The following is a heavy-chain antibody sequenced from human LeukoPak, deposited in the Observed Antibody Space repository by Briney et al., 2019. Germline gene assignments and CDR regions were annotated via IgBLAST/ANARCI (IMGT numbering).Heavy chain of an antibody. Sequence: GGSLRLSCAASGFTFHDYAMHWVRQAPGKGLEWVSLISWDGGSTYYADSVKGRFTISRDNSKNSLYLQMNSLRAEDTALYYCAKDSYSSSWYSSGGPNYMDVWGKGTTVTVSS. CDR2: ISWDGGST. V-gene: IGHV3-43D*03. CDR1: GFTFHDYA. D-gene: IGHD6-13*01. J-gene: IGHJ6*03. CDR3: AKDSYSSSWYSSGGPNYMDV.